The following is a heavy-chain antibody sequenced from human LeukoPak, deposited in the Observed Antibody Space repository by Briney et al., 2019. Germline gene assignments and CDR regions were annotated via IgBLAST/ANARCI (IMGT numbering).Heavy chain of an antibody. V-gene: IGHV1-69*05. Sequence: SVKVSCKASGGTFSSYGISWVRQAPGQGLEWMGGSIPIFGTANYAQKFQGRVTITTDESTSTAYMELSSLRSEDTAVYYCASSGGIVAMVGGYYYGMDVWGQGTTVTVSS. D-gene: IGHD5-12*01. CDR2: SIPIFGTA. CDR3: ASSGGIVAMVGGYYYGMDV. J-gene: IGHJ6*02. CDR1: GGTFSSYG.